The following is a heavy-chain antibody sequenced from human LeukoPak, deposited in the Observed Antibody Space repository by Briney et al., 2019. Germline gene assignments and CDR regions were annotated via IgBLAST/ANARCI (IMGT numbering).Heavy chain of an antibody. V-gene: IGHV3-30*03. D-gene: IGHD6-13*01. CDR2: ISYDGSNK. Sequence: GGSLRLSCAASGYSFSAYAMHWVRQAPGKGLEWVAVISYDGSNKYYADSVRGRLTISRDNSKNTVYLQMNSLRTEDTAVYYCAGYGSSWYHFDSWGQGTLVTVSS. J-gene: IGHJ4*02. CDR3: AGYGSSWYHFDS. CDR1: GYSFSAYA.